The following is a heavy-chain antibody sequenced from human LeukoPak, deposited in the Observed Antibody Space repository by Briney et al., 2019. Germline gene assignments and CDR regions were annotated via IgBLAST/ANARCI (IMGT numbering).Heavy chain of an antibody. CDR1: GFTFSGSA. V-gene: IGHV3-23*01. CDR2: ISYSGANS. J-gene: IGHJ3*01. D-gene: IGHD3-16*02. CDR3: ARDMQLST. Sequence: AGGSLRLSCAASGFTFSGSAMSWVRQAPGEGLEWVSLISYSGANSYYTDSVRGRFTISRDNSKDTLFLQMNSLRAEDTTIYYCARDMQLSTWGLGTTVPVSS.